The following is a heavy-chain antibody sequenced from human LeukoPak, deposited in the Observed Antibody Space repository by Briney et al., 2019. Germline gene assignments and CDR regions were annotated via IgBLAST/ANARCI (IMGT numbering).Heavy chain of an antibody. CDR3: ARSRPDGDCFDY. CDR1: GYSFTNYD. J-gene: IGHJ4*02. Sequence: ASVKVSCKASGYSFTNYDINWVRQATGQGLEWMGWMNPKSGDTGYSQKFQGRVTITADKSTSTAYMELSSLRSGDTAVYYCARSRPDGDCFDYWGQGTLVTVSS. CDR2: MNPKSGDT. D-gene: IGHD2-8*01. V-gene: IGHV1-8*03.